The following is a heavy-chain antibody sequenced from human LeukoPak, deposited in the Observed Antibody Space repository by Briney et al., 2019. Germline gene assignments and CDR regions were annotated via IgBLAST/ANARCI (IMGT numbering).Heavy chain of an antibody. CDR1: GFTFSSYG. CDR3: AKELDCSSGSCTGWYFQH. J-gene: IGHJ1*01. Sequence: PGGSLRLSCAASGFTFSSYGMHWVRQAPGKGMEWVAVISYDGSNKYYADSVKGRFTISRDNSKKTLYLQMNSLRAEDTAVYYCAKELDCSSGSCTGWYFQHWGQGTLVTVSS. D-gene: IGHD2-15*01. CDR2: ISYDGSNK. V-gene: IGHV3-30*18.